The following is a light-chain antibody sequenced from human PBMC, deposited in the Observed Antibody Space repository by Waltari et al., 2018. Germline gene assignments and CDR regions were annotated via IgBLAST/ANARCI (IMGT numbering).Light chain of an antibody. CDR3: ASYVNSFALV. J-gene: IGLJ2*01. Sequence: HSALTQPASVSGSPGQSISISCAGTTSDIGAYDLVSWYQKYPGKAPKLIIYEVKNPPPDISPLFSASKSGDTASLTISGLQAEDEAEYYCASYVNSFALVFGGGTKVSVL. V-gene: IGLV2-14*01. CDR1: TSDIGAYDL. CDR2: EVK.